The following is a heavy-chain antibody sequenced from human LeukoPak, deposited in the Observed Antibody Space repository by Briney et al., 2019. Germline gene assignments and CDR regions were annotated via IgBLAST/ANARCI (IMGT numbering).Heavy chain of an antibody. Sequence: GGSLRLSCAASGFPFSSYDMNWVRQAPGKGLEWVSYISSSSSYIYYADSVKGRFTISRDNAKNSLYLQMNSLRAEDTAVYYCARVDAFDLWGQGTMVTVSS. CDR3: ARVDAFDL. CDR1: GFPFSSYD. CDR2: ISSSSSYI. J-gene: IGHJ3*01. V-gene: IGHV3-21*01.